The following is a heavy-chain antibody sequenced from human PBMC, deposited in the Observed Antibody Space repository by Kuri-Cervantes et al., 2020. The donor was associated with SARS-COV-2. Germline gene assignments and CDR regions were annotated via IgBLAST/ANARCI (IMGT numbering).Heavy chain of an antibody. V-gene: IGHV4-59*01. CDR2: IHCSGST. CDR1: GDSISSYY. CDR3: ARGGGYDYPHY. J-gene: IGHJ4*02. Sequence: GSLRLPCTVSGDSISSYYWSWSRQPPGKGLEWIGYIHCSGSTKYNPSLKSRVTISLNTSKNQFSLKLSSVTAADTAVYYFARGGGYDYPHYWGQGTLVTVSS. D-gene: IGHD3-16*01.